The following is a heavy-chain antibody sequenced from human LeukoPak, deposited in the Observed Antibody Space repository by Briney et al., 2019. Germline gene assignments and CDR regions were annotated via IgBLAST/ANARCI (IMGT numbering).Heavy chain of an antibody. J-gene: IGHJ6*02. V-gene: IGHV1-69*13. CDR1: GDIFSSNG. D-gene: IGHD3-3*01. Sequence: ASVKVSCKASGDIFSSNGINWVRQAPGQGLEWMGSIVPSFGTIDYAQKFQGRVRIIADESTSTAYMELSSLRFEDTAMYYCARGEWYSDRSYYYGMDVWGQGTTVIVSS. CDR3: ARGEWYSDRSYYYGMDV. CDR2: IVPSFGTI.